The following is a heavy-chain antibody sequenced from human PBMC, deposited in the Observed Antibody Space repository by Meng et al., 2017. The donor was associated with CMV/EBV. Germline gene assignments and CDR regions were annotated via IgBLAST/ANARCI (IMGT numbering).Heavy chain of an antibody. CDR2: INPNSGGT. D-gene: IGHD1-7*01. Sequence: GPPGPSGAEVTKPGASAKVSFKASGYTFTGYYMHWVRQAPGQGLEWMGWINPNSGGTNYAQKFQGRATMTRDTSISTAYMELSRLRSDDTAVYYCATYIGNYINWYFDLWGRGTLVTVSS. CDR3: ATYIGNYINWYFDL. V-gene: IGHV1-2*02. CDR1: GYTFTGYY. J-gene: IGHJ2*01.